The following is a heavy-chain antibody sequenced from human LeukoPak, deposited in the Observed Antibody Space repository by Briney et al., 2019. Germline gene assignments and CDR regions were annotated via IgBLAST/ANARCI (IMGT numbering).Heavy chain of an antibody. V-gene: IGHV3-30*18. Sequence: PGRSLRLSCAASGFTFSSYGMHWVRQAPGKGLEWVAVISYDGSNKYYADSVKGRFTISRDNSKNTLYLQMNSLRAEDTAVYYCAKSKFGLGQGGSFDYWGQGTLVIVSS. CDR1: GFTFSSYG. CDR2: ISYDGSNK. D-gene: IGHD3-10*01. CDR3: AKSKFGLGQGGSFDY. J-gene: IGHJ4*02.